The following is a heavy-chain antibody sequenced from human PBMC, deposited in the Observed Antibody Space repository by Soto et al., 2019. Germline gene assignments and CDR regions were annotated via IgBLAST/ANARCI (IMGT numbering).Heavy chain of an antibody. J-gene: IGHJ4*02. Sequence: EVQLLESGGGLVQPGGSLRLSCAASGFTFSSYAMSWVRQAPGKGLEWVSAISGSGGSKYYADSVKGRFTISRDNSKKTLYLQMNSLRAEDTAVHYCARSPGVVTPYFDYWGQGTLVTVSS. V-gene: IGHV3-23*01. CDR2: ISGSGGSK. CDR3: ARSPGVVTPYFDY. D-gene: IGHD2-21*02. CDR1: GFTFSSYA.